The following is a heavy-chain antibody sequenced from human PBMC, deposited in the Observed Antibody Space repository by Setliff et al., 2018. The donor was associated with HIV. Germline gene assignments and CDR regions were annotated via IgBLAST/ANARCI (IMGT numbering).Heavy chain of an antibody. D-gene: IGHD5-12*01. CDR2: ILYGGTT. Sequence: PSETLSLTCTVSGGSISSHYWGWVRRPPGKGLEWIGNILYGGTTFYNPSLRSRLTISVDTSKNQFSLKMSSVTAADTAVYYCSRIVSGSDYVVDYWGQGTLVTVSS. V-gene: IGHV4-59*08. CDR3: SRIVSGSDYVVDY. J-gene: IGHJ4*02. CDR1: GGSISSHY.